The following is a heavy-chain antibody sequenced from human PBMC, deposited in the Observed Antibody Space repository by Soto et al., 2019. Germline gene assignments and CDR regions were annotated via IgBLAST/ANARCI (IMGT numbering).Heavy chain of an antibody. CDR1: GGTFSSYA. J-gene: IGHJ6*02. D-gene: IGHD3-10*01. CDR3: ARGLIRITMVRGASGRYYYYGMDV. Sequence: RASVKVSCKASGGTFSSYAISWVRQAPGQGLEWMGGIIPIFGTANYAQKFQGRVTITADESTSTAYMELSSLRSEDTAVYYCARGLIRITMVRGASGRYYYYGMDVWGQGTTVTVSS. V-gene: IGHV1-69*13. CDR2: IIPIFGTA.